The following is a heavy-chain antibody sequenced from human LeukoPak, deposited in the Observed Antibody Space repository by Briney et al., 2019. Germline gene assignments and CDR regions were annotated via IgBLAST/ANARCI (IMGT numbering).Heavy chain of an antibody. CDR3: ARAISGGDPLWGYYYGMDV. CDR1: GYTFTSYD. Sequence: ASVKVSCKASGYTFTSYDINWVRQATGQGLEGMGWMNPNSGNTGYAQKFQGRATMTRNTSISTAYMDLSGLRSEDTAVYYCARAISGGDPLWGYYYGMDVWGQGTTVTVSS. J-gene: IGHJ6*02. CDR2: MNPNSGNT. D-gene: IGHD2/OR15-2a*01. V-gene: IGHV1-8*01.